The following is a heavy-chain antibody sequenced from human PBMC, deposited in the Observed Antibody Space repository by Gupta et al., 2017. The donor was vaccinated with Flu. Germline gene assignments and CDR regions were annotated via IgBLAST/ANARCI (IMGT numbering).Heavy chain of an antibody. CDR2: IYTNGTT. J-gene: IGHJ3*02. Sequence: QMQLQESGPGLVKASQTLTLTCSVSDGYMSSGKFYWNWIRQPAGKGLEWIGRIYTNGTTNYNPSLKSRLTISQDMSKNHFSLRLTSVTTADTAVYYCAREGEGHYDSLGLDAFEIWGQGTKVTVSA. D-gene: IGHD3-22*01. CDR3: AREGEGHYDSLGLDAFEI. V-gene: IGHV4-61*02. CDR1: DGYMSSGKFY.